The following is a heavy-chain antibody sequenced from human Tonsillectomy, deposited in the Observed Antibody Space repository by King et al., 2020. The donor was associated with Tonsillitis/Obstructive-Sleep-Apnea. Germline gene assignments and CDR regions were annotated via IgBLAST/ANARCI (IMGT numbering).Heavy chain of an antibody. V-gene: IGHV3-33*01. CDR3: ASDVTYYDSSGSSDWFDP. D-gene: IGHD3-22*01. Sequence: QLVQSGGGVVQPGRSLRLSCAASGFTFSSYGMHWVRQAPGKGLEWVAVIWYDGRNKYYADSVKGRFTISRENSKNTRYLQMKNLRAEDTAVHYCASDVTYYDSSGSSDWFDPWGEETLVTVSS. CDR2: IWYDGRNK. J-gene: IGHJ5*02. CDR1: GFTFSSYG.